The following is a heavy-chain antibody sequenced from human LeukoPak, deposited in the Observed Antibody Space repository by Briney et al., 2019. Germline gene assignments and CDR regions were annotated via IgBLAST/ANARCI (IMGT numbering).Heavy chain of an antibody. J-gene: IGHJ4*02. D-gene: IGHD3-22*01. CDR1: GYSFTDYW. CDR2: IYPGDSDT. CDR3: ARHSDNSGYYYFDY. Sequence: GKSLKISCKGPGYSFTDYWIGWVRQMPGKGLEWMGIIYPGDSDTRYSPSFQGQVTLSADKSISTAYLQWSSLKASDTAIYFCARHSDNSGYYYFDYWGQGTLVTVSS. V-gene: IGHV5-51*01.